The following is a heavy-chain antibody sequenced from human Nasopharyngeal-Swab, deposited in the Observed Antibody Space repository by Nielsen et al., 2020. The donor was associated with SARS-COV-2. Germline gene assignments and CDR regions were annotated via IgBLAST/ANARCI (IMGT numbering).Heavy chain of an antibody. CDR3: ARGGGGEGNYYMDV. J-gene: IGHJ6*03. Sequence: GESLKISCAASGFTFSSYAMHWVRQAPGKGLEWVAVISYDGSNKYYADSMKGRFTISRDNSKNTLYLQMNSLRAEDTAVYYCARGGGGEGNYYMDVWGKGTTVTVSS. V-gene: IGHV3-30*04. D-gene: IGHD7-27*01. CDR1: GFTFSSYA. CDR2: ISYDGSNK.